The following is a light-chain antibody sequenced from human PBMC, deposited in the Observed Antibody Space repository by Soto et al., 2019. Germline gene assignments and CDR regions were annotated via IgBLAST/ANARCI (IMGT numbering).Light chain of an antibody. CDR1: SSDVGGYNY. Sequence: QSALTQPASVSGSPGQSITISCTGTSSDVGGYNYVSWYQQHPGKAPKLMIYDVSNRPSGVSNRFSGSKSGNTASLTISGLQAEDEADYYCSSHTSSSILFGTGTKLTVL. J-gene: IGLJ1*01. V-gene: IGLV2-14*01. CDR2: DVS. CDR3: SSHTSSSIL.